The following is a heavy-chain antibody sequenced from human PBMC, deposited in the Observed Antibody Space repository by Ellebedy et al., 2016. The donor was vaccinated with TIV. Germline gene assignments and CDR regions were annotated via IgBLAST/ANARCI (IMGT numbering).Heavy chain of an antibody. V-gene: IGHV3-23*01. Sequence: GGSLRLSCAASGFTFSSCAMSWVRQAPGKGLEWVSAISGGGGSTYYADSVKGRFTISRDNSKNTLYLQMNSLTGEDTAVYYCVREGSGSYADSWGQGSLVTVSS. J-gene: IGHJ5*01. CDR1: GFTFSSCA. CDR3: VREGSGSYADS. CDR2: ISGGGGST. D-gene: IGHD1-26*01.